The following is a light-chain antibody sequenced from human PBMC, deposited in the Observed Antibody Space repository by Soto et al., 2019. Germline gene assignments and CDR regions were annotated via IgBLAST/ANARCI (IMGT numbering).Light chain of an antibody. CDR2: ATS. CDR3: QIDECVPIC. V-gene: IGKV1-27*01. Sequence: EIPMSNSPSSLSATVGDRVTITCRASQGINHYLAWFQQKPGKVPKLLIYATSTLQSGVPSRFSGSGFGTDFTLTISILQAEDVVSYCSQIDECVPICFDPGGKVDI. CDR1: QGINHY. J-gene: IGKJ3*01.